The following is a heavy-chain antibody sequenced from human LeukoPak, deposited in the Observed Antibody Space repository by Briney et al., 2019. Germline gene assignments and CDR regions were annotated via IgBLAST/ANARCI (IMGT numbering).Heavy chain of an antibody. Sequence: PGGSLRLSCAASGFTFSSYGMNWVRQAPGKGLEWVSSISSSSSYIYYADSVKGRFTISRDNAKNSLYLQMNSLRAEDTAVYYCARWPYDFWSGSPLYYYGMDVWGQGTTVTVSS. D-gene: IGHD3-3*01. J-gene: IGHJ6*02. CDR2: ISSSSSYI. CDR3: ARWPYDFWSGSPLYYYGMDV. V-gene: IGHV3-21*01. CDR1: GFTFSSYG.